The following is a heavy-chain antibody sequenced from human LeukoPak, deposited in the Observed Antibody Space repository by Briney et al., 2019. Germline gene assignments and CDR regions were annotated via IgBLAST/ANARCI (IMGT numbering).Heavy chain of an antibody. CDR2: IIPILGIA. V-gene: IGHV1-69*04. J-gene: IGHJ2*01. D-gene: IGHD5-24*01. Sequence: SVKVSCKASGGTFSSYAISWVRQAPGQGLEWMGRIIPILGIANYAQKFQGRVTITADKSTSTAYMELSSLRSEDTAVYYCARGDGYNSWYFDLWGRGTLVTVSS. CDR1: GGTFSSYA. CDR3: ARGDGYNSWYFDL.